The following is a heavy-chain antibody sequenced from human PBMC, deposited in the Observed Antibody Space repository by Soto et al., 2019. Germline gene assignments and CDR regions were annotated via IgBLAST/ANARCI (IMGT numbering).Heavy chain of an antibody. J-gene: IGHJ4*02. V-gene: IGHV3-21*01. Sequence: GGSLRLSCAASGFTFSSYSMNWVRQAPGKGLEWVSSISSSSSYIYYADSVKGRFTISRDNAKNSLYLQMNSLRAEDTAVYYCARVFDYGDYVASPLFDYWGQGTLVTVSS. CDR3: ARVFDYGDYVASPLFDY. D-gene: IGHD4-17*01. CDR1: GFTFSSYS. CDR2: ISSSSSYI.